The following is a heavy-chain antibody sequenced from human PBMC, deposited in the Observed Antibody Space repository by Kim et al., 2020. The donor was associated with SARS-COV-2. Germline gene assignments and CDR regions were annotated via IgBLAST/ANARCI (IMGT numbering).Heavy chain of an antibody. CDR2: IRSKANSYAT. V-gene: IGHV3-73*01. D-gene: IGHD3-22*01. J-gene: IGHJ6*02. Sequence: GGSLRLSCAASGFTFSGSAMHWVRQASGKGLEWVGRIRSKANSYATAYAASVKGRCTISRDDSKNTAYLQMNSLKTEDTAVYYCTHDSSGLYYYYGMDVWGQGTTVTVSS. CDR1: GFTFSGSA. CDR3: THDSSGLYYYYGMDV.